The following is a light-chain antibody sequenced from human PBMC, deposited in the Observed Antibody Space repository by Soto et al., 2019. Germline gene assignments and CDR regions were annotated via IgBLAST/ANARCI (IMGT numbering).Light chain of an antibody. CDR2: EVT. J-gene: IGLJ1*01. Sequence: QSALTQPPSASGSPGQSVTISCTGTSSDFGGYNYVSWYQQHPGKAPKLIIYEVTKRPSGVPDRFYGSKSGNTASLTVSGLKSEDEADYYCSSYAGSNSYVFGTGTKLTVL. V-gene: IGLV2-8*01. CDR3: SSYAGSNSYV. CDR1: SSDFGGYNY.